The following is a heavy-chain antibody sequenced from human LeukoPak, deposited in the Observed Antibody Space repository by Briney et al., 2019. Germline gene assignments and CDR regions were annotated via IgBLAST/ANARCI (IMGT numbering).Heavy chain of an antibody. D-gene: IGHD3-10*01. J-gene: IGHJ4*02. CDR3: ARGRRMHTFYYLAAYYFDY. CDR1: GYTFTNYG. Sequence: WASVKVSCKASGYTFTNYGISWVRQAPGQGLEWMGWISAYNGNTNYAQKLQGRVTMTTDTSTSTAYMELRSLRSEDTAVYYCARGRRMHTFYYLAAYYFDYWGQGTLVTVSS. CDR2: ISAYNGNT. V-gene: IGHV1-18*01.